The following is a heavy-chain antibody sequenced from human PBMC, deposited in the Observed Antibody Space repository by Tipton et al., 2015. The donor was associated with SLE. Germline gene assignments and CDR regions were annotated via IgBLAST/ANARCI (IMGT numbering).Heavy chain of an antibody. J-gene: IGHJ4*02. D-gene: IGHD3-22*01. CDR2: IYYSGGT. Sequence: TLSLTCTVSGGSISNYYWTWIRQPPGKGLEWIGYIYYSGGTNYNPSLKSRVTISVDTSKNQFSLKLNSVTAADTAVYYCARSLGTYYYDSTVAFWGQGTLVTVSS. V-gene: IGHV4-59*01. CDR3: ARSLGTYYYDSTVAF. CDR1: GGSISNYY.